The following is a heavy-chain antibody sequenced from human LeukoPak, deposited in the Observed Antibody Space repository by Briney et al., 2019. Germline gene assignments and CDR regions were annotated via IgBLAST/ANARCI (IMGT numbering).Heavy chain of an antibody. CDR3: ARDLVGAIAFNWFDP. CDR1: GGSISSYY. Sequence: TSETLSLTCTVSGGSISSYYWSWIRQPAGKGLEWIGRIYTSGSTNYNPSLKSRVTMSVDTSKNQFSLKLSSVTAADTAVYYCARDLVGAIAFNWFDPWGQGTLVTVSS. D-gene: IGHD1-26*01. CDR2: IYTSGST. V-gene: IGHV4-4*07. J-gene: IGHJ5*02.